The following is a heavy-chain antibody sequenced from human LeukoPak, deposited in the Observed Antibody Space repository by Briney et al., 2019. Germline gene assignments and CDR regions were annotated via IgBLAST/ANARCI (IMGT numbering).Heavy chain of an antibody. CDR2: IYYSGST. V-gene: IGHV4-59*12. CDR3: ARTYSSSWSRHFQH. D-gene: IGHD6-13*01. J-gene: IGHJ1*01. Sequence: SETLSLTCTVSGGSISSYYWSWIRQPPGKGLEWLGYIYYSGSTNYNPSLKSRVTISVDTSKNQFSLELSSVTAADTAVYYCARTYSSSWSRHFQHWGQGTLVTVSS. CDR1: GGSISSYY.